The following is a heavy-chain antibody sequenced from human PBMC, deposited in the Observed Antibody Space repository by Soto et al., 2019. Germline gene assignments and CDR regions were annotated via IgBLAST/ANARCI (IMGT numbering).Heavy chain of an antibody. CDR3: ARGGRGLDY. V-gene: IGHV3-74*01. Sequence: GGSLRLSCAASGFTFSNSWMHWVRQAPGKGLVWVSRMNSDGSSTDHADSVKGRFTISRDNAKNTLYLQINSLRAEDTAVYFCARGGRGLDYWGQGTLVTVSS. J-gene: IGHJ4*02. D-gene: IGHD5-12*01. CDR2: MNSDGSST. CDR1: GFTFSNSW.